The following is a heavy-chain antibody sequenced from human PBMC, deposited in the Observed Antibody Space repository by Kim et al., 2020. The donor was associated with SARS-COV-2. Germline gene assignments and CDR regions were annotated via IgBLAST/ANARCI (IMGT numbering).Heavy chain of an antibody. CDR3: AREKSLGSVPSPFDY. D-gene: IGHD2-15*01. CDR1: GGSFSGYY. CDR2: INHSGST. Sequence: SETLSLTCAVYGGSFSGYYWSWIRQPPGKGLEWIGEINHSGSTNYNPSLKSRVTISVDTSKNQFSLKLSSVTAADTAVYYCAREKSLGSVPSPFDYWGQGTLVTVSS. J-gene: IGHJ4*02. V-gene: IGHV4-34*01.